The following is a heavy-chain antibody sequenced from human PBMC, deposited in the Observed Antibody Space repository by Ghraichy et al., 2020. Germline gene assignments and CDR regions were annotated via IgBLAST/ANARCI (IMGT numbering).Heavy chain of an antibody. CDR3: ARDIVVVPAAIIGPWDYYYYYGMDV. CDR2: IIPIFGTA. D-gene: IGHD2-2*01. Sequence: SVKVSCKASGGTFSSYAISWVRQAPGQGLEWMGGIIPIFGTANYAQKFQGRVTITTDESTSTAYMELSSLRSEDTAVYYCARDIVVVPAAIIGPWDYYYYYGMDVWGQGTTVTVSS. J-gene: IGHJ6*02. V-gene: IGHV1-69*05. CDR1: GGTFSSYA.